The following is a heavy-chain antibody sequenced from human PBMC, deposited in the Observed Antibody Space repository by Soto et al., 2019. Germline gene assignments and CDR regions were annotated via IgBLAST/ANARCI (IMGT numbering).Heavy chain of an antibody. Sequence: GGSLRLSCAASGFTFNNYVMSWVRQAPGLGLEWVSSISGSGGYTYYAESVKGRFIISRDNSDSTLYLHLSSLRAEDTALYYCARNTGYCTAGTCYTEIDSWGQGTLVTVSS. CDR3: ARNTGYCTAGTCYTEIDS. V-gene: IGHV3-23*01. D-gene: IGHD2-8*02. J-gene: IGHJ4*02. CDR2: ISGSGGYT. CDR1: GFTFNNYV.